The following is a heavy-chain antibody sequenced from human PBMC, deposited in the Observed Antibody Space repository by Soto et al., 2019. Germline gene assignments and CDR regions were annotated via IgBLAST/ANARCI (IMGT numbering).Heavy chain of an antibody. CDR3: AIALSINYDRPLDY. Sequence: KPSETLSLTCTVSGGSISSYYWSWIRQPPGKGLEWIGYIYYSGSTNYNPSLKSRVTISVDTSKNQFSLKLSSVTAADTAVYYCAIALSINYDRPLDYWGQGTLVTVSS. V-gene: IGHV4-59*01. CDR1: GGSISSYY. CDR2: IYYSGST. J-gene: IGHJ4*02. D-gene: IGHD3-22*01.